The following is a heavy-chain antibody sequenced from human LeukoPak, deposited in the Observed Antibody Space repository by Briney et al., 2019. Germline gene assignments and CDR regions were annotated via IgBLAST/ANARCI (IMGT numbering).Heavy chain of an antibody. CDR1: GGSTSNTSYY. V-gene: IGHV4-39*01. CDR2: IYYSGST. Sequence: SETLSLTCTVSGGSTSNTSYYWGWIRQPPGKGLEWIGSIYYSGSTYYNLSLKSRVTISVDTSKNQFSLKLSSVTAADTAVYYCASHSSYVSPFRSWGRGPLVTVSP. D-gene: IGHD3-10*02. CDR3: ASHSSYVSPFRS. J-gene: IGHJ5*02.